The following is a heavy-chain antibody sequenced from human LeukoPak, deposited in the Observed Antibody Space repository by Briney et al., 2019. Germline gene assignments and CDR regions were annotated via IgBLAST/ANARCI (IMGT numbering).Heavy chain of an antibody. J-gene: IGHJ4*02. CDR2: ISSSSSYI. Sequence: GGSVRLSCVASEFTFSSYNMNWVRQAPGKGLEWVSSISSSSSYIYYADSVKGRFTISRDNAKNSLYLQMNNLRPEDTAVYYCAREIFWSGYFSNLHFDYWGQGTLVTVSS. CDR1: EFTFSSYN. V-gene: IGHV3-21*01. CDR3: AREIFWSGYFSNLHFDY. D-gene: IGHD3-3*01.